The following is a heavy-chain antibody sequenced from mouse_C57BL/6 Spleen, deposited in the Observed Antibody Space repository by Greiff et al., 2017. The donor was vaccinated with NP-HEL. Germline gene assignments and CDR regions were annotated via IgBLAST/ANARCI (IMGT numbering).Heavy chain of an antibody. CDR3: AEEYYALDYFDY. Sequence: VHLKQSGAELVKPGASVKLSCTASGFNIKDYYMHWVKQRTEQGLEWIGRIDPEDGETKYAPKFKGKATITADTSSNTAYLQLSSLTSEDTAVYYCAEEYYALDYFDYWGQGTTLTVSS. CDR1: GFNIKDYY. V-gene: IGHV14-2*01. J-gene: IGHJ2*01. CDR2: IDPEDGET. D-gene: IGHD1-1*01.